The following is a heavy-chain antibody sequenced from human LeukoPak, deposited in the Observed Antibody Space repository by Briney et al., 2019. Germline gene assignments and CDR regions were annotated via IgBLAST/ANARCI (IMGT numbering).Heavy chain of an antibody. J-gene: IGHJ6*02. Sequence: GGSLRLSCAASGFTFDDYAMHWVRQAPGKGLEWVSLISWDGGSTYYADSVKGRFTISRDNSKNSLYLQMNSLRAEDTALYYCAKTAIPYSGSYFIYYYGMDVWGQGTTVTVSS. CDR3: AKTAIPYSGSYFIYYYGMDV. V-gene: IGHV3-43D*03. CDR1: GFTFDDYA. D-gene: IGHD1-26*01. CDR2: ISWDGGST.